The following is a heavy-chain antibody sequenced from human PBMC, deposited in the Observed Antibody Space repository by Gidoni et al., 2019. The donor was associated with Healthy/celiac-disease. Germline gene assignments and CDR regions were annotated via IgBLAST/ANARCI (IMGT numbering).Heavy chain of an antibody. CDR1: GYTFTSYG. J-gene: IGHJ1*01. D-gene: IGHD3-10*01. CDR3: ARGAMVRGAWGNAEYFQH. Sequence: QVQLVQSGAEVKKPGASVKVSCKASGYTFTSYGISWVRQAPGQGLEWMGWISAYNGNTNYAQKLQGRVTMTTDTSTSTAYMELRSLRSDDTAVYYCARGAMVRGAWGNAEYFQHWGQGTLVTVSS. CDR2: ISAYNGNT. V-gene: IGHV1-18*01.